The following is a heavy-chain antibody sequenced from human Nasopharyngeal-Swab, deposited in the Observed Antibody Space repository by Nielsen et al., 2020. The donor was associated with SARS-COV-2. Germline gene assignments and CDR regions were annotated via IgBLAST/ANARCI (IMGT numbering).Heavy chain of an antibody. CDR3: AREGSFRYFDWLLYPLYYGMDV. J-gene: IGHJ6*02. Sequence: WIRQPPGKGLEWVSYISSSGSIIYYADSVKGRFTISRDNAKNSLYLQMNSLRAEDTAVYYCAREGSFRYFDWLLYPLYYGMDVWGQGTTVTVSS. V-gene: IGHV3-11*04. CDR2: ISSSGSII. D-gene: IGHD3-9*01.